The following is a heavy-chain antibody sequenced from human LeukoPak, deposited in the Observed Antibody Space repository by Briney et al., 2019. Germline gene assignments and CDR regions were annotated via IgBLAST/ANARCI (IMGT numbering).Heavy chain of an antibody. CDR3: AKDFWSGYSEYFDY. V-gene: IGHV3-30*02. CDR2: IRYDGSNK. Sequence: PGGSLGLSCAASGFTFSSYGMHWVRQAPGKGLEWVAFIRYDGSNKYYADSVKGRFTISRDNSKNTLYLQMNSLRAEDTAVYYCAKDFWSGYSEYFDYWGQGTLVTVSS. CDR1: GFTFSSYG. J-gene: IGHJ4*02. D-gene: IGHD3-3*01.